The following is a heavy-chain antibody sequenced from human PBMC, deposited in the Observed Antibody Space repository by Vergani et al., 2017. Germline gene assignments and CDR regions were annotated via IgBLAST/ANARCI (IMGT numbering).Heavy chain of an antibody. J-gene: IGHJ1*01. Sequence: EVQLVESGGGLVQPGGSLRLSCAASGFTVSSNYMSWVRQAPGKGLEWVSVIYSGGSTYYADSVKGRFTISRDNAKTTLYLQMNSLRDEDRGVYYCARISGGSAPYLHYWGQGTLVTVAS. CDR1: GFTVSSNY. V-gene: IGHV3-66*01. D-gene: IGHD2-15*01. CDR3: ARISGGSAPYLHY. CDR2: IYSGGST.